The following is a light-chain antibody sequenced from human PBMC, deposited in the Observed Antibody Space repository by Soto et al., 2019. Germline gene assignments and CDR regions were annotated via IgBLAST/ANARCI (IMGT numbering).Light chain of an antibody. Sequence: QSVLTQPASVSGSPGQSITISCTGSSSDVGSYNLVSWYQQHPGKATKLMIYEVTKRPSGVSSRFSGSTSGNTASLTISGLQAEDEDDYYCCSYAGSNTLVFGGGTKLTVL. CDR3: CSYAGSNTLV. J-gene: IGLJ2*01. CDR2: EVT. CDR1: SSDVGSYNL. V-gene: IGLV2-23*02.